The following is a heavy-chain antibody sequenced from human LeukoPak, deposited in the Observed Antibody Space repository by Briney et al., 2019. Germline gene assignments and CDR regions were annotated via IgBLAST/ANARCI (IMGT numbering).Heavy chain of an antibody. CDR2: LSGSGGET. CDR1: GFTFSSFA. Sequence: GGSLRLSCAASGFTFSSFAMSWVRQAPGKGLEWVSALSGSGGETYYADSVKGRFTISRDNSKNTLYLQMNSLRAEDTAVYYCAKTKDYYDSSAYYSEFDYWGQGTLVTVSS. J-gene: IGHJ4*02. D-gene: IGHD3-22*01. V-gene: IGHV3-23*01. CDR3: AKTKDYYDSSAYYSEFDY.